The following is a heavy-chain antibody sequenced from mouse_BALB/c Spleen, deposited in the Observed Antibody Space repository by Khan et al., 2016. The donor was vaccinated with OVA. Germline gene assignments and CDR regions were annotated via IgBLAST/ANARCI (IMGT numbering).Heavy chain of an antibody. Sequence: VELVESGPGLVAPSQNLSITCTVSGFSLSDYGVSWIRQPPGKGLEWLGVIWGGGTTYYNSALKSRLSISKDNSKSQVFLKMSSLQSDDTDMYDCAKVVLSYYYTLDYWGQGTLVSVSA. CDR2: IWGGGTT. CDR3: AKVVLSYYYTLDY. V-gene: IGHV2-6-5*01. J-gene: IGHJ4*01. CDR1: GFSLSDYG. D-gene: IGHD1-1*02.